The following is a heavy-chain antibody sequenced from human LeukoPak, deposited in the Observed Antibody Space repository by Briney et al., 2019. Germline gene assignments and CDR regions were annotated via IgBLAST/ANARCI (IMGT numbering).Heavy chain of an antibody. CDR2: INPNSGGT. CDR1: GYTFTGYY. D-gene: IGHD5-24*01. V-gene: IGHV1-2*02. CDR3: ARVKGDGYNRD. Sequence: SCAASGYTFTGYYMHWVRQAPGQGLEWMGWINPNSGGTNYAQKFQGRVTMTRDTSISTAYMELSRLRSDDTAVYYCARVKGDGYNRDWGQGTLVTVSS. J-gene: IGHJ4*02.